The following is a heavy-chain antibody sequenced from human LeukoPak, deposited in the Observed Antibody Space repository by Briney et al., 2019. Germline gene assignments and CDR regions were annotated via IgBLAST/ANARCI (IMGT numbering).Heavy chain of an antibody. CDR3: ARAGYCSSTSCYSGGGLNDY. J-gene: IGHJ4*02. Sequence: ASVKVSCKASGYTFTSYGISWVRQAPGQGLEWMGWISAYNGNTNYAQKLQGRVTMTTDTSTSTAYMELRSLRSDDTAVYYCARAGYCSSTSCYSGGGLNDYWGQGTLVTVSS. V-gene: IGHV1-18*01. CDR2: ISAYNGNT. CDR1: GYTFTSYG. D-gene: IGHD2-2*01.